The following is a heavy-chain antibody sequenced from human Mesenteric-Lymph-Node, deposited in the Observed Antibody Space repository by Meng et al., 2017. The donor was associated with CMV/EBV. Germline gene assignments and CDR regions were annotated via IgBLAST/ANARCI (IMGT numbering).Heavy chain of an antibody. CDR1: GSTLSSYA. V-gene: IGHV3-30*09. CDR3: ATGVTRSPDY. D-gene: IGHD2-21*02. CDR2: ISYDGISK. J-gene: IGHJ4*02. Sequence: LTCTASGSTLSSYAVHWVRQAPGQGLEWVAVISYDGISKYNTDSVQGRFGISRDISKNTQYLQLNSLRPEDTAVYYCATGVTRSPDYWGQGTLVTVSS.